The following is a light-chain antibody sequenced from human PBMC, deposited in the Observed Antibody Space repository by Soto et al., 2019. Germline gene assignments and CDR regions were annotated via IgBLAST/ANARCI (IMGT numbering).Light chain of an antibody. Sequence: QSALTQPPSASGSPGQSVTISCTGTSSDVGAYNYVSWYQQYPGKAPKLMIYEVSKRPSGVPDRCSGSKSGKTASLTVSGLQPEDEADYYCTSYAGNNIWVFGGGTKVTV. CDR3: TSYAGNNIWV. V-gene: IGLV2-8*01. CDR1: SSDVGAYNY. J-gene: IGLJ3*02. CDR2: EVS.